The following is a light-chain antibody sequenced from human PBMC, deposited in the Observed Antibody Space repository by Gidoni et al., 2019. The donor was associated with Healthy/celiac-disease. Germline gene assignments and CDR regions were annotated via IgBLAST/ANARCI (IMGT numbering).Light chain of an antibody. V-gene: IGKV4-1*01. CDR1: QSVLSSSNNKNS. J-gene: IGKJ2*02. Sequence: DIVMTQAPDSLAVSLGERATINCKSSQSVLSSSNNKNSLAWYQQKPGQPPKLLIYWASPRESGVPDRFSGSGSGTDFTLTISSLQAEDVAVYYCQQYYSTPRTFGQGTKLEIK. CDR3: QQYYSTPRT. CDR2: WAS.